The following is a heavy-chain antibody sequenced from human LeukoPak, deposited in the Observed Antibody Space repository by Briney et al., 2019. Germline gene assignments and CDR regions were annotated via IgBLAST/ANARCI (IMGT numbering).Heavy chain of an antibody. CDR1: GGSISSSNW. CDR2: IYHSGST. Sequence: SETLSLTCAVSGGSISSSNWWSWVRQPPGKGLEWIGEIYHSGSTNYNPSLKSRVTISVDKSKNQFPLKLSSVTAADTAVYYCWAVGATYPYYFDYWGQGTLVTVSS. CDR3: WAVGATYPYYFDY. J-gene: IGHJ4*02. D-gene: IGHD1-26*01. V-gene: IGHV4-4*02.